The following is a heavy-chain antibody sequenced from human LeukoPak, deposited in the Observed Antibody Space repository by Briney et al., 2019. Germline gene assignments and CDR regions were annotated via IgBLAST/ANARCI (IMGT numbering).Heavy chain of an antibody. CDR1: GFAFGGYA. CDR2: ISGGSEDS. D-gene: IGHD6-13*01. Sequence: GGSLRLSCTASGFAFGGYAMTWVRQAPGKGLEWVSSISGGSEDSYYADSVKGRFTISRDNSRSTLYLQMNSLRADDTAVYYCGRTIAQYSNSWLYYFYGLDVWGQGTTVTVSS. J-gene: IGHJ6*02. V-gene: IGHV3-23*01. CDR3: GRTIAQYSNSWLYYFYGLDV.